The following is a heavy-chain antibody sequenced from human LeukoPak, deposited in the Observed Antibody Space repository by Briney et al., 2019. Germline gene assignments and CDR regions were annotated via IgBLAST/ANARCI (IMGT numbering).Heavy chain of an antibody. J-gene: IGHJ4*02. CDR2: IYYSGST. D-gene: IGHD6-6*01. V-gene: IGHV4-39*01. CDR1: GGSISSDSYF. Sequence: KPSETLSLTCTVSGGSISSDSYFWGWIRQPPGKGLEWIATIYYSGSTYYNPSLKSRVTISVDTSENQFSLKLSSVTATDTAVYYCAGHVGGRGYSTSSPRGIDYWGQGTLVTVSS. CDR3: AGHVGGRGYSTSSPRGIDY.